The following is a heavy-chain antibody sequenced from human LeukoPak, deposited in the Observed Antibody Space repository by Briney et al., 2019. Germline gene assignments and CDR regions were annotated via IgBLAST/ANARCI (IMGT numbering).Heavy chain of an antibody. CDR2: IYTSGST. D-gene: IGHD3-3*01. CDR3: ARDQLAPLRFEYYYYMDV. V-gene: IGHV4-4*07. Sequence: SETLSITCTVSGGSITSYYWSWIRQPAGKGLEWIGRIYTSGSTNYNPSLKSRVTMSVDTSKNQFSLKLSSVTAADTAVYYCARDQLAPLRFEYYYYMDVWGKGTTVTVSS. J-gene: IGHJ6*03. CDR1: GGSITSYY.